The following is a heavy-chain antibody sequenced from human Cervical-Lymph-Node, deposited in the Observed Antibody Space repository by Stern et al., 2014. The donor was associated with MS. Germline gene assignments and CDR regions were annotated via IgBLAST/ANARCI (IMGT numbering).Heavy chain of an antibody. CDR1: GFTFDDYA. D-gene: IGHD2-21*02. CDR3: AKGDGPYDY. J-gene: IGHJ4*02. CDR2: ISWNSGSI. V-gene: IGHV3-9*01. Sequence: EVQLVESGGGLVQPGRSLSLSCAASGFTFDDYAMHWVRQAPGQGLEWVSGISWNSGSIGYADSVKGRFTISRDNAKNSLYLQMNSLRAEDTALYYCAKGDGPYDYWGQGTLVTVSS.